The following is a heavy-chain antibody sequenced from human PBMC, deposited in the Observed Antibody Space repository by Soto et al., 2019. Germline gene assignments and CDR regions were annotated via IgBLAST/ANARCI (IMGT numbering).Heavy chain of an antibody. J-gene: IGHJ4*02. D-gene: IGHD6-6*01. CDR3: TRVSGYSSSSFQGYFDY. Sequence: GGSLRLSCTASGFTFGDYAMSWVRQAPGKGLEWVGFIRSKAYGGTTEYAASVKGRFTISRDDSKSIAYLQMNSLKTEDTAVYYCTRVSGYSSSSFQGYFDYWGQGTLVTVSS. V-gene: IGHV3-49*04. CDR1: GFTFGDYA. CDR2: IRSKAYGGTT.